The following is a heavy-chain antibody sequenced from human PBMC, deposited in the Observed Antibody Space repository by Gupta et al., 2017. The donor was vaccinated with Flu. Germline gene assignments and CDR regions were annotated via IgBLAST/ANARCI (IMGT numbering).Heavy chain of an antibody. V-gene: IGHV3-11*05. J-gene: IGHJ4*02. D-gene: IGHD2-8*01. Sequence: QVQLVESGGGLVKPGGSLSLSCAASGFTFSDYYMSWIRQAPGKGLEWVSYISSSCSYTNYADSVKGRFTISRDNAKNSPYLQMNSLRAEDTAVYYCARKMLTAQDYWGQGTLVTVSS. CDR2: ISSSCSYT. CDR1: GFTFSDYY. CDR3: ARKMLTAQDY.